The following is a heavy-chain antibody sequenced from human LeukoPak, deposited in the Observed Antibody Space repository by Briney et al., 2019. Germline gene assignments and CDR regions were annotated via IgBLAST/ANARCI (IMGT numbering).Heavy chain of an antibody. Sequence: GGSLRPSCAASGFTVSSNYMSWVRQAPGKGLEWVSVIYSGGSTYYADSVKGRFTISRDNSKNTLYLQMNSLRAEDTAVYYCASLYNRITIFGVVTPHDAFDIWGQGTMVTVSS. CDR1: GFTVSSNY. J-gene: IGHJ3*02. CDR2: IYSGGST. V-gene: IGHV3-66*01. CDR3: ASLYNRITIFGVVTPHDAFDI. D-gene: IGHD3-3*01.